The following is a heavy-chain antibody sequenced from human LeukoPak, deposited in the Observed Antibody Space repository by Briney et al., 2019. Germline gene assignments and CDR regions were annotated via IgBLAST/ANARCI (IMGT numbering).Heavy chain of an antibody. J-gene: IGHJ4*02. Sequence: PSETLSLTCTVSGCSISSYYWSWIRQPAGKGLEWIGRIYTSGSTNYNPSLKSRVTISGDTSKNQFSLRLSSVTAADTAVYYCARASYSYDINGWVPFDYWGQGTLVTVSS. CDR3: ARASYSYDINGWVPFDY. V-gene: IGHV4-4*07. CDR2: IYTSGST. CDR1: GCSISSYY. D-gene: IGHD3-22*01.